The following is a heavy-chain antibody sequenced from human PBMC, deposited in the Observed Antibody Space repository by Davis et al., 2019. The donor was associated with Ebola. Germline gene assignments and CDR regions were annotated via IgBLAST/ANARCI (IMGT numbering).Heavy chain of an antibody. V-gene: IGHV3-30*03. Sequence: GESLKISCAASGFTFSSYGMHWVRQAPGQGLEWVAVISYDGSNKYYADSVKGRFTISRDNSKNTLYLQMNSLRAEDTAVYYCARDTTYSSGSDIWGQGTMVTVSS. J-gene: IGHJ3*02. CDR2: ISYDGSNK. D-gene: IGHD6-19*01. CDR1: GFTFSSYG. CDR3: ARDTTYSSGSDI.